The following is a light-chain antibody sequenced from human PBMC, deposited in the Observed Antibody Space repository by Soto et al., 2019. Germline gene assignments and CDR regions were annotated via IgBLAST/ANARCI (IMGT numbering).Light chain of an antibody. CDR1: QSFAANY. Sequence: EVVLTQSPGTLSLSPGERATLSCRASQSFAANYLAWYQQKRGQAPRLLIYGASSRATGIPDRFRGSGSGTDFTLTISRLEPQDFSVYYCYQYGNAPLTFGPGTKVEI. CDR3: YQYGNAPLT. J-gene: IGKJ3*01. V-gene: IGKV3-20*01. CDR2: GAS.